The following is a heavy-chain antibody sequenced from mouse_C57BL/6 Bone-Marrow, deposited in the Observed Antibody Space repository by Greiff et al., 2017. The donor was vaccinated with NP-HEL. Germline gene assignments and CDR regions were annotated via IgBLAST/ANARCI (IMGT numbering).Heavy chain of an antibody. D-gene: IGHD2-2*01. J-gene: IGHJ3*01. CDR1: GYTFTSYD. Sequence: VQLQQSGPELVKPGASVKLSCKASGYTFTSYDINWVKQRPGQGLEWIGWIYPRDGSTKYNEKFKGKATLTVDTSSSTAYMELHSLTSEDSAVYFCARGSYGYEFAYWGQGTLVTVSA. V-gene: IGHV1-85*01. CDR2: IYPRDGST. CDR3: ARGSYGYEFAY.